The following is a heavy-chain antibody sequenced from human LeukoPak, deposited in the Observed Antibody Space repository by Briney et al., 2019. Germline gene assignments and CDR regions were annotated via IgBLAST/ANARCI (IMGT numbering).Heavy chain of an antibody. J-gene: IGHJ4*02. D-gene: IGHD6-19*01. CDR2: IGGSGDKT. Sequence: LRLYSAASGFTVKRVAISWVRNAKKKRLEWVSTIGGSGDKTFYADSVKGRFTISRDNSKNMLHLQMSSLTGEDTALYYCVRRGDASSGWGDHDYWGQGALVTVSS. V-gene: IGHV3-23*01. CDR1: GFTVKRVA. CDR3: VRRGDASSGWGDHDY.